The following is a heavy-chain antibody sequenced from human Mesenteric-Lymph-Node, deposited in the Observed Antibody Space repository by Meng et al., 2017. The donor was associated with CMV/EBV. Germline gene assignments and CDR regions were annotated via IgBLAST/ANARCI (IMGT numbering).Heavy chain of an antibody. V-gene: IGHV4-59*01. J-gene: IGHJ6*02. D-gene: IGHD6-13*01. CDR3: ARDKGSSSSNYYYYYGMDV. CDR2: ISYSGIT. CDR1: GGSISSYY. Sequence: SETLSLTCTVSGGSISSYYWSWVRQPPGKGLEWIGYISYSGITNYNPSLESRVTISVDTSNNQFSLILRSVIAADTAVYYCARDKGSSSSNYYYYYGMDVWGQGTTVTVSS.